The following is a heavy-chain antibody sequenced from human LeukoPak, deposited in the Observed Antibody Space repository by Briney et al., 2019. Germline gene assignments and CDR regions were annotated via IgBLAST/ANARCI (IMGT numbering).Heavy chain of an antibody. J-gene: IGHJ4*02. CDR1: GFTFSSYW. D-gene: IGHD3-22*01. Sequence: PGGSLRLSCAASGFTFSSYWMSWVRQTPGKGLEWVAVISYDETNKNYADSVKGRFTISRDNSNNTLYLQMSSLRVEDTAVYYCAKDPTSSGYRHLDYWGQGTLVTVSS. CDR2: ISYDETNK. V-gene: IGHV3-30*18. CDR3: AKDPTSSGYRHLDY.